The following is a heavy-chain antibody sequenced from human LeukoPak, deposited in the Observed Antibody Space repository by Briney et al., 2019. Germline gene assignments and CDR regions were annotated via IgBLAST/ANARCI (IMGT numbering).Heavy chain of an antibody. CDR2: IASGGGT. Sequence: GGSLRLSCAASGFTFSSYAMSWVRQAPGKGLEWVSAIASGGGTYYADSVKGRFTISRDNSKNTLYLQKNTLRAEDTAVYYCAKVYSSGWPYYFDYWGQGTLVTVSS. CDR3: AKVYSSGWPYYFDY. J-gene: IGHJ4*02. CDR1: GFTFSSYA. D-gene: IGHD6-19*01. V-gene: IGHV3-23*01.